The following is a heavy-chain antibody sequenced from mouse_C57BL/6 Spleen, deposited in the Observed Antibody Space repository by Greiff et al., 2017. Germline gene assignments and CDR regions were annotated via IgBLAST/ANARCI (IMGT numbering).Heavy chain of an antibody. V-gene: IGHV3-6*01. CDR1: GSSIPSGYY. J-gene: IGHJ2*01. Sequence: EVQRVESGPGLVKPSQSLSLTCSFTGSSIPSGYYWNWIRQFPGNKLEWMGYISYDGSNNYNPSLKNRISITRDTSKNQFFLKLNSVTTEDTATYYCAKFYYYLYFDYWGQGTTLTVSS. D-gene: IGHD1-1*01. CDR3: AKFYYYLYFDY. CDR2: ISYDGSN.